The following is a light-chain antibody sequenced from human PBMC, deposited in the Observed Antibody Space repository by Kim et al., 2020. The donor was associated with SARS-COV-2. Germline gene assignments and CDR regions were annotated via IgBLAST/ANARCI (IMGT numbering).Light chain of an antibody. Sequence: EIVLTQSPATLSLSPGERATLSCRASQSVGNSLAWFQQKPGQAPRLLIFETSNRATGIPARFSGSGSGTAFTLTISSLEPEDFAVYYCQQRYNWPLTIGGGTKVDIK. CDR1: QSVGNS. CDR2: ETS. V-gene: IGKV3-11*01. J-gene: IGKJ4*01. CDR3: QQRYNWPLT.